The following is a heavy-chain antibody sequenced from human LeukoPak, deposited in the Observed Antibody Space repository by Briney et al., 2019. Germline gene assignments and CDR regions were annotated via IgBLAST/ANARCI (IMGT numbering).Heavy chain of an antibody. J-gene: IGHJ1*01. CDR3: ARAAVTTSRYFQH. D-gene: IGHD4-17*01. Sequence: SETLSLTCTVSGGSISSSTYYWGWIRQPPGKGLEWIGSFYYSGSTYYNPPLRSRVTIYVDTSKNQFSLRLSSVTAADTAVYYCARAAVTTSRYFQHWGQGTLVTVSS. CDR2: FYYSGST. V-gene: IGHV4-39*01. CDR1: GGSISSSTYY.